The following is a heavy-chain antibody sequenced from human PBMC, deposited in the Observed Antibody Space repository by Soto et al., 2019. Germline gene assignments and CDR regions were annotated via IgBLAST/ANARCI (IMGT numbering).Heavy chain of an antibody. CDR3: AKDQMTTDYYDSSGYDWFDP. CDR1: GFTFSSYA. Sequence: PGGSLRLSCAASGFTFSSYAMSWVRQAPGKGLEWVSAISGSGGSTYYADSVKGRFTISRDNSKNTLYLQMNSLRAEDTAVYYCAKDQMTTDYYDSSGYDWFDPWGQGTLVTVSS. CDR2: ISGSGGST. V-gene: IGHV3-23*01. J-gene: IGHJ5*02. D-gene: IGHD3-22*01.